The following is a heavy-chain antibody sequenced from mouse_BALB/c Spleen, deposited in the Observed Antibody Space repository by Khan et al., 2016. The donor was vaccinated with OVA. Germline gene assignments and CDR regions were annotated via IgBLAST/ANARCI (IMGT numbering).Heavy chain of an antibody. CDR1: GYTFTSYT. CDR3: VRDGAYHRNDGWFAY. V-gene: IGHV1-4*01. Sequence: VQLQQSGAELARPGASVKMSCKASGYTFTSYTIHWIKKRPGQGLEWIGYINPSNGYTNYNQKFKAKDTLTTDKSSTTAYLQLRSLTADDSADPNCVRDGAYHRNDGWFAYWGQGTLVTVPA. J-gene: IGHJ3*01. D-gene: IGHD2-14*01. CDR2: INPSNGYT.